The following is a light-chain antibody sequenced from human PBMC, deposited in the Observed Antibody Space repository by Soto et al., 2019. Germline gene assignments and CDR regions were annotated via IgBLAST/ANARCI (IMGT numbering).Light chain of an antibody. CDR2: SAF. V-gene: IGKV3-20*01. J-gene: IGKJ1*01. Sequence: VLTPSPGLLSLSPGERPTRSCRAIQTVSSNYLAWYQQKPGRTPRLSLDSAFNQATVIQDRYRGSGSGKDLTVTLTRLELEVLGVYYCLQYATSRRPFGQGTRVDLK. CDR1: QTVSSNY. CDR3: LQYATSRRP.